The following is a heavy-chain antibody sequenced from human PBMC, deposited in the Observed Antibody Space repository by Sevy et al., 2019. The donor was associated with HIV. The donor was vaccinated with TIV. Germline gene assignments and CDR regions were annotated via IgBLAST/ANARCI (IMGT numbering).Heavy chain of an antibody. D-gene: IGHD3-10*01. CDR1: GFTFSNYF. Sequence: GGSLRLSCAASGFTFSNYFINWVRQAPGKGLEWVSSISSGSSYIFYADSVKGRFTISRDNAKNSLYLHMNGLRAEDTAVYDCARGDYYGSLYYFDFWGPGTLVTVSS. V-gene: IGHV3-21*01. J-gene: IGHJ4*02. CDR2: ISSGSSYI. CDR3: ARGDYYGSLYYFDF.